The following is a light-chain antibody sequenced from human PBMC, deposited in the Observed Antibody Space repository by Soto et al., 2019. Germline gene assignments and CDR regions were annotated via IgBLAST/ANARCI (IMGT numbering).Light chain of an antibody. Sequence: DIQMTQSPSSLSASVGDRVTITCQASQDIRNYLNWYQQRPGKAPKVLIYDASKLEKGVPSSFSGSGSGTDFSFTISSLQPEDVATYYCQQYDNPPLTFGGGTKVEIK. J-gene: IGKJ4*01. CDR1: QDIRNY. CDR3: QQYDNPPLT. V-gene: IGKV1-33*01. CDR2: DAS.